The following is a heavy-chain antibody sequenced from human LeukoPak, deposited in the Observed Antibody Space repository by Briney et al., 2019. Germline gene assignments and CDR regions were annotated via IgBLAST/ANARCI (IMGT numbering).Heavy chain of an antibody. V-gene: IGHV4-59*01. J-gene: IGHJ5*02. CDR2: IYYNGST. CDR1: GGSISRYY. CDR3: ARGGYSGYAFDR. Sequence: SETLSLTCTVSGGSISRYYWSWIRQPPGKGLGWIGNIYYNGSTNYKPSLKSRVTISVHTSKNQFSLNLRSLTAADTAVYYCARGGYSGYAFDRWGQGTRVTVSS. D-gene: IGHD5-12*01.